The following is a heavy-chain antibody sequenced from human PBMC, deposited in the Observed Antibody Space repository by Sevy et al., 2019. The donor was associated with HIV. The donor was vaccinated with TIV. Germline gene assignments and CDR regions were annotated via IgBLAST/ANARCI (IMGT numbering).Heavy chain of an antibody. J-gene: IGHJ4*02. D-gene: IGHD5-12*01. Sequence: SETLSLTCTVSGGSISSYYWSWIRQPAGKGLEWIGRIYTSGSTNYNPSLKSRVTMSVDTSKNQFSLKLSSVTAADTAVDYCASDRLWPSGGYDSWGQGTLVTVSS. CDR1: GGSISSYY. CDR2: IYTSGST. CDR3: ASDRLWPSGGYDS. V-gene: IGHV4-4*07.